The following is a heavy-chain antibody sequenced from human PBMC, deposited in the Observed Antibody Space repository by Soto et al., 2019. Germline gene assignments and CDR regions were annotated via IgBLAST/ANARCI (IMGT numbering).Heavy chain of an antibody. Sequence: GGSLRLSCAASGFTFSSYGMHWVRQAPGKGLEWVAVISYDGSNKYYADSVKGRFTISRDNSKNTLYLQMNSLRAEDTAVYYCAKALVGWAVAGYYYYYGMDVWGQGTTVTVSS. CDR2: ISYDGSNK. CDR1: GFTFSSYG. V-gene: IGHV3-30*18. CDR3: AKALVGWAVAGYYYYYGMDV. J-gene: IGHJ6*02. D-gene: IGHD6-19*01.